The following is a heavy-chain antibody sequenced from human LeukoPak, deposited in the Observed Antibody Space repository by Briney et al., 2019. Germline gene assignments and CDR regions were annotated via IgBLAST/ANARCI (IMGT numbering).Heavy chain of an antibody. J-gene: IGHJ4*02. CDR2: LSYSGST. CDR1: GVSISSYY. CDR3: ARDADTGLGL. Sequence: SETLSLTCTVSGVSISSYYWSWIRQPPGKGLEWIGYLSYSGSTTYNPSLKSRVTISVDMSKSQISLSLRSVTAADTAVYYCARDADTGLGLWGQGTLVTVSS. D-gene: IGHD2-8*02. V-gene: IGHV4-59*01.